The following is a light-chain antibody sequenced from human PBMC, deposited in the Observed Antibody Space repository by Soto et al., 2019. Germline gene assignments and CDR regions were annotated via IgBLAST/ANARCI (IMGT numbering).Light chain of an antibody. CDR2: EVS. V-gene: IGLV2-8*01. CDR3: SSYAGSNNKV. CDR1: SSNIGGTNY. J-gene: IGLJ1*01. Sequence: QAVVTQPPSASGTPGQKVFISCSGSSSNIGGTNYAYWYQQLPGAAPKLMIYEVSKRPSGVPDRFSGSKSGNTASLTVSGLQAEDEADYYCSSYAGSNNKVFGTGTKVTVL.